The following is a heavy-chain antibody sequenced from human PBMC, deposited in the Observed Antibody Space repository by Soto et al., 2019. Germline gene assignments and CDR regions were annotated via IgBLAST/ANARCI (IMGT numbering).Heavy chain of an antibody. CDR1: GYTFTDSH. CDR2: INPKTGDT. Sequence: QVQLVQSGTEVKKPGASVKVSCKASGYTFTDSHIHWVRQASGQGLEWLGWINPKTGDTNYRQKFQGRITMTRDTSMSTAYMELTNLTSDDTAVYYCERDPPRYFTSSPEGAGLWGQGTLVTVSS. CDR3: ERDPPRYFTSSPEGAGL. D-gene: IGHD2-21*01. V-gene: IGHV1-2*02. J-gene: IGHJ4*02.